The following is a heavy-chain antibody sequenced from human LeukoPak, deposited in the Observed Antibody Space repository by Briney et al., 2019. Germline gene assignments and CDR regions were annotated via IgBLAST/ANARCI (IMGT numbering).Heavy chain of an antibody. CDR2: ITGSGDST. CDR3: AKLYCSGSSCYSIDY. V-gene: IGHV3-23*01. Sequence: QPGGSLRLSCAASGFTFSNYAMSWVRQAPGKGLEWASTITGSGDSTYYADSVKGRFTLSRDISKNTLYLQMNSLRGEDTAVYYCAKLYCSGSSCYSIDYWGQGTLVTVSS. J-gene: IGHJ4*02. D-gene: IGHD2-15*01. CDR1: GFTFSNYA.